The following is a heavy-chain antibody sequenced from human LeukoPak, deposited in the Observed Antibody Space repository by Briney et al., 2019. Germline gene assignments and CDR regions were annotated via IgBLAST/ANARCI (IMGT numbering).Heavy chain of an antibody. D-gene: IGHD1-1*01. J-gene: IGHJ5*02. V-gene: IGHV4-30-4*08. CDR2: IYYSGST. CDR3: ARAQVERRVFFPSWFDP. CDR1: GGSISSYY. Sequence: SETLSLTCTVSGGSISSYYWSWIRQPPGQGLEWIGYIYYSGSTYYNPSLKSRVTISVDTPKNQFSLKLTSVTAADTAVYYCARAQVERRVFFPSWFDPWGQGTLVTVSS.